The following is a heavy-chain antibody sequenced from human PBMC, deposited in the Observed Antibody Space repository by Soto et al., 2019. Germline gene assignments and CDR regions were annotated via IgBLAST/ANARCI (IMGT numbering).Heavy chain of an antibody. CDR3: ARDREAGYNFYYGRDV. CDR1: GADINTYS. J-gene: IGHJ6*02. V-gene: IGHV4-4*07. D-gene: IGHD6-19*01. Sequence: SETLSLTCSVSGADINTYSWTWIRQPAGKGLEWIGRIYTSASINYNPSLRGRVTLSVDTSTNQVSLKLASVTAADTAVYYCARDREAGYNFYYGRDVWGQGTTVTVSS. CDR2: IYTSASI.